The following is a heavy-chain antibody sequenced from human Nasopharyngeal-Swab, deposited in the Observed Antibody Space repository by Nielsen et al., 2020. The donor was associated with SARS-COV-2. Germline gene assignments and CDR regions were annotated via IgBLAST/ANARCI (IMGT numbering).Heavy chain of an antibody. CDR3: ARWDYSNYDLDY. D-gene: IGHD4-11*01. J-gene: IGHJ4*02. CDR2: ISSSSSYI. V-gene: IGHV3-21*01. Sequence: GGSLRLSCAASGFTFSSYSMNWVRQAPGKGLEWVSSISSSSSYIYYADSVKGRFTISRDNAKNSLYLQMNSLRGEDTAVYYCARWDYSNYDLDYWGQGTLVTVSS. CDR1: GFTFSSYS.